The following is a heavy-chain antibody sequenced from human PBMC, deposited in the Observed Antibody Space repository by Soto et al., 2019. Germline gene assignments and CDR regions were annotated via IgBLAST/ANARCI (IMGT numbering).Heavy chain of an antibody. CDR1: GGSISSDNYH. V-gene: IGHV4-30-4*08. J-gene: IGHJ6*02. Sequence: QVQLQQSGPGLVKPSQTLSLTCTVSGGSISSDNYHWTWIRQSPGKGLEWIGYIYYRGSIFYNPSFKSRVTISVATSKNQFSLQLSSVTAADTAVYFCAREDDGGDRDYYGLDVWGQGTTVTVSS. CDR2: IYYRGSI. D-gene: IGHD2-21*02. CDR3: AREDDGGDRDYYGLDV.